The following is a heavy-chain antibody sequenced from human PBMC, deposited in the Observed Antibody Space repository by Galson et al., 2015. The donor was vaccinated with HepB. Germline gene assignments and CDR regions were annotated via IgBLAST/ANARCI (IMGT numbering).Heavy chain of an antibody. CDR2: ISISGSTI. J-gene: IGHJ4*03. D-gene: IGHD3-10*01. Sequence: SLRLSCAASGFTFSRYSMNWVRQAPGKGLEWISYISISGSTIYYSDSVEGRFTVSRDNGKSSLYLQVNSLRADDTAVYYCARCPFTDYYGSGIYFDYWGHGTPVTVSS. V-gene: IGHV3-48*01. CDR1: GFTFSRYS. CDR3: ARCPFTDYYGSGIYFDY.